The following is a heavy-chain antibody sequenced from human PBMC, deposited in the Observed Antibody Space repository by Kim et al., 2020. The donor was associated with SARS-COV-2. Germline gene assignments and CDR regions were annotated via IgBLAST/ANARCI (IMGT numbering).Heavy chain of an antibody. V-gene: IGHV4-34*01. CDR3: ATRPSLWSSSA. CDR1: GGSFSGYY. CDR2: INHSGST. Sequence: SETLSLTCAVYGGSFSGYYWSWIRQPPGKGLEWIGEINHSGSTNYNPSLKSRVTISVDRSKNQFSLNLTSVTAADTAVYYCATRPSLWSSSAWGQGTLVTVSS. J-gene: IGHJ5*02. D-gene: IGHD6-13*01.